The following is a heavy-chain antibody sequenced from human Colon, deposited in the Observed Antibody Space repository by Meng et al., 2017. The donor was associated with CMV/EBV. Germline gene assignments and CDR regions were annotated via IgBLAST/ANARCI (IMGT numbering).Heavy chain of an antibody. CDR3: ARDQRGGSSSDYYYGMDV. J-gene: IGHJ6*02. CDR1: GGSISSYY. CDR2: IYTSGST. D-gene: IGHD1-26*01. V-gene: IGHV4-4*07. Sequence: GSLRLSCTVSGGSISSYYWSWIRQPAGKGLEWIGRIYTSGSTNYNPSLKSRVTMSVDTSKNQFSLKLSSVTAADTAVYYCARDQRGGSSSDYYYGMDVWGQGTTVTVSS.